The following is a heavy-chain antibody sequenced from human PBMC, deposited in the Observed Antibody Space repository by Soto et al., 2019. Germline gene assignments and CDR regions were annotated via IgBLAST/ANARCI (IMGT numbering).Heavy chain of an antibody. J-gene: IGHJ4*02. D-gene: IGHD3-10*01. V-gene: IGHV4-59*08. CDR1: GGSISSYY. CDR3: ARSLITMVPEAY. CDR2: IYYSGST. Sequence: SETLSLTCTVSGGSISSYYWSWIRQPPGKGLEWIGYIYYSGSTNYNPSLKSRVTISVDTSKNQFSLKLSSVTAADTAVYYCARSLITMVPEAYWGQGTLVTVSS.